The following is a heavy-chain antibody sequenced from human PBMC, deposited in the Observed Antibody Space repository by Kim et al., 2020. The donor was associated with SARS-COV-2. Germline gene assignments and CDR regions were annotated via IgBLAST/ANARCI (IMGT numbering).Heavy chain of an antibody. V-gene: IGHV3-15*01. Sequence: GGSLRLPCAASGFTFSNAWMSWVRQAPGKGLEWVGRIKSKTDGGTTDYAAPVKGRFTISRDDSKNTLYLQMNSLKTEDTAVYYCTTGPGYYDRDRGYWGQGTLVTVSS. CDR1: GFTFSNAW. J-gene: IGHJ4*02. CDR2: IKSKTDGGTT. D-gene: IGHD3-22*01. CDR3: TTGPGYYDRDRGY.